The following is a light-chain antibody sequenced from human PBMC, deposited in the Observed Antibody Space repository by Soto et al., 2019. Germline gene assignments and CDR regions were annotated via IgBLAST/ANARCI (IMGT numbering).Light chain of an antibody. Sequence: DIQMTQSPATLSASVGDRVTITCRASQNIDSYLAWYQKKPGTAPKPLIYKASSIDSGVPSRFSGSGSGTEFTLTISSLQPDDVATYYCQHYANSFFTFGPGTTVDLK. CDR1: QNIDSY. CDR2: KAS. CDR3: QHYANSFFT. J-gene: IGKJ3*01. V-gene: IGKV1-5*03.